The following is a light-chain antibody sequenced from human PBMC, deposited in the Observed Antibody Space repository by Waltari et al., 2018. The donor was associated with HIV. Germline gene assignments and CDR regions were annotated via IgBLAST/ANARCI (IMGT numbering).Light chain of an antibody. Sequence: NFMLTQPHSVSESPGKTVTISCTRSSGSIASNFVQWYQQRPGSAPTIVMYEYRQRPSGVPDRFSGSIDSSSNSASLTISGLKTEDEADYYCQSFDSTSWIFGGGTKLTVV. CDR1: SGSIASNF. J-gene: IGLJ3*02. V-gene: IGLV6-57*04. CDR3: QSFDSTSWI. CDR2: EYR.